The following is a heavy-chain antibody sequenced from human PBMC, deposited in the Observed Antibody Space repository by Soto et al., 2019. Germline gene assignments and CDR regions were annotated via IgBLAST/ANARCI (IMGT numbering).Heavy chain of an antibody. CDR3: ARSPDSSGYYPRRYYYGMDV. CDR1: GDTISTGGYS. V-gene: IGHV4-30-2*01. Sequence: PSETLSLTCGVSGDTISTGGYSWAWIRQPPGKALEWIGHTYHSGNPYYNPSLKSRVTISVDKSKNQFSLKLSSVTAADTAVYYCARSPDSSGYYPRRYYYGMDVWGQGTTVTVSS. D-gene: IGHD3-22*01. CDR2: TYHSGNP. J-gene: IGHJ6*02.